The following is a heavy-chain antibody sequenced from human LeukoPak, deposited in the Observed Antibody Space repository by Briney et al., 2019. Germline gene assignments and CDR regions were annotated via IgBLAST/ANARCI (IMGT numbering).Heavy chain of an antibody. J-gene: IGHJ4*02. D-gene: IGHD1-26*01. CDR1: GVSISSYY. Sequence: SETLSLTCTVSGVSISSYYWSWIRQPPGKGLEWIGYIYYSGSTNYNPSLKSRVTISVDTSKDQFSLKLSSVTAADTAVYYCARHQGSGSLYYFDYWGQGTLVTVSS. V-gene: IGHV4-59*01. CDR3: ARHQGSGSLYYFDY. CDR2: IYYSGST.